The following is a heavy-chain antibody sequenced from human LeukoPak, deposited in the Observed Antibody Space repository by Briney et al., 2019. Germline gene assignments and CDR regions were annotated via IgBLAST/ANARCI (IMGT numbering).Heavy chain of an antibody. CDR3: ARDYYDSSGHDAFDI. CDR1: GGSISSSSYY. Sequence: PSETLSLTCTVSGGSISSSSYYWGWIRQPPGKGLEWIANVYYSENTNYNPSLKSRVTISVDKSKNQFSLKLSSVTAADTAVYYCARDYYDSSGHDAFDIWGQGTMVTVSS. J-gene: IGHJ3*02. D-gene: IGHD3-22*01. V-gene: IGHV4-39*07. CDR2: VYYSENT.